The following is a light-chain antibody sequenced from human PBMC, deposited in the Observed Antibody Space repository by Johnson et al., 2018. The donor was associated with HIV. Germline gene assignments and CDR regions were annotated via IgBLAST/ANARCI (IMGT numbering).Light chain of an antibody. CDR1: SSNIGNNY. V-gene: IGLV1-51*01. CDR3: GTWDSSLSAGV. J-gene: IGLJ1*01. CDR2: DNH. Sequence: QSVLTQPPSVSAAPGQKVTISCSGSSSNIGNNYVSWYQQLPGTAPKLLIYDNHKRPSGIPDRFSGSKSGTSATLAITGLQTGDEADYYCGTWDSSLSAGVFGTGTTVTVL.